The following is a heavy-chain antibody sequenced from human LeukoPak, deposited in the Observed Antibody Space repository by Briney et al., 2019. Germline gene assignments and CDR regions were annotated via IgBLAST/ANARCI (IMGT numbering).Heavy chain of an antibody. Sequence: SVKVSCKASGGTFSRFAINWVRQAPGQGLEWMGGFLPIFGTTDYAQKFQGRVTITADESTSTGYMELTSLRSEDTAVYYCARRRLRSNAFDIWGQGTMVTVSS. V-gene: IGHV1-69*13. D-gene: IGHD3-3*01. CDR3: ARRRLRSNAFDI. CDR1: GGTFSRFA. J-gene: IGHJ3*02. CDR2: FLPIFGTT.